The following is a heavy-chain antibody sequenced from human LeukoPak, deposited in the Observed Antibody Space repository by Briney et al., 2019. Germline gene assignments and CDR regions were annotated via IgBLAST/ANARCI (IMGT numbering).Heavy chain of an antibody. D-gene: IGHD5-12*01. V-gene: IGHV1-24*01. J-gene: IGHJ5*02. CDR2: FDPEDGKT. CDR1: GYTLTEVS. CDR3: HCIYSGNDYVLSNWFDP. Sequence: GASVKVSCKVSGYTLTEVSMHWVRQAPGKGLEGMGGFDPEDGKTIYAQKFQGRVTMTEDTSTDTAYMELSSLRSEDTAVYYCHCIYSGNDYVLSNWFDPWGQGTLVTVSS.